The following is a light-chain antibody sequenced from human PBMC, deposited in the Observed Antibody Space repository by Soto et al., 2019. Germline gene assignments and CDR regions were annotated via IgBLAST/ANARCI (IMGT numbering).Light chain of an antibody. J-gene: IGKJ2*01. CDR3: QQSNNWPYT. Sequence: EILMTQSPATLSVSPGERATLSCRASQSVSHNLAWYQQKPGQAPRLIFYGASTRATGIPARFSGSGSGTDFTLTISSLQSEDFAVYSCQQSNNWPYTFGQGTKLEIK. CDR1: QSVSHN. V-gene: IGKV3-15*01. CDR2: GAS.